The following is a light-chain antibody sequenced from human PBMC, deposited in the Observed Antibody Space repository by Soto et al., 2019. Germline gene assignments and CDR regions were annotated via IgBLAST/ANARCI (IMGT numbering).Light chain of an antibody. CDR1: QSVTSSY. CDR3: QQYDSFIFT. Sequence: EIVLTQSPGTLSLSPGERATLSCRASQSVTSSYVAWYQQKPGQAPRLLIYGASRRATGIPDRFSGGESGTEFNLTISRLEAEDFPVYCWQQYDSFIFTFGPGTKGDIK. J-gene: IGKJ3*01. CDR2: GAS. V-gene: IGKV3-20*01.